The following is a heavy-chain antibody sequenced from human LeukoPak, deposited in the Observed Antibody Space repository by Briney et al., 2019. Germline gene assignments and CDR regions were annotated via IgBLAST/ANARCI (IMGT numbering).Heavy chain of an antibody. CDR3: ARDLRFLEWLGHFDY. Sequence: SETLSLTCTVSGGSISSGYYWGWIRQPPGKGLEWIGSIYHSGSTYYNPSLKSRVTISVDTSKNQFSLKLSSVTAADTAVYYCARDLRFLEWLGHFDYWGQGTLVTVSS. J-gene: IGHJ4*02. CDR1: GGSISSGYY. D-gene: IGHD3-3*01. CDR2: IYHSGST. V-gene: IGHV4-38-2*02.